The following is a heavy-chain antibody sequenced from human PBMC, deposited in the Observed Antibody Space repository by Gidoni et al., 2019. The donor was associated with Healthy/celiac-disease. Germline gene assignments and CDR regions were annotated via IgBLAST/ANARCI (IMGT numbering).Heavy chain of an antibody. V-gene: IGHV3-21*01. D-gene: IGHD3-9*01. Sequence: EVQLVESGGGLVKPGGSLRLSCAASGFTFSSYSMSWVRQAPGKGLEWVSSISISSSYIYYADSVKGRFTISRDNAKNSLYLQMNSLRSEDTAVYYCARNYDILTGLDYWGQGTLVTVSS. J-gene: IGHJ4*02. CDR2: ISISSSYI. CDR3: ARNYDILTGLDY. CDR1: GFTFSSYS.